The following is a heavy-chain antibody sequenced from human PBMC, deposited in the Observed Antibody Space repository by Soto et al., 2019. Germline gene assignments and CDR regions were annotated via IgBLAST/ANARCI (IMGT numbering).Heavy chain of an antibody. J-gene: IGHJ4*02. Sequence: EVQVVESGGGLVQPGGSLRLSCAVTGFTVSRNYMNWVRQAPGKGLEWVSVIYSGGNTYYADTVNGRFTISRDNSKSTVYFPMNSLRVDDTAVYYCARVPFGGFIVNGAAPDYWGQGTLVTVSS. V-gene: IGHV3-66*01. D-gene: IGHD3-16*02. CDR2: IYSGGNT. CDR3: ARVPFGGFIVNGAAPDY. CDR1: GFTVSRNY.